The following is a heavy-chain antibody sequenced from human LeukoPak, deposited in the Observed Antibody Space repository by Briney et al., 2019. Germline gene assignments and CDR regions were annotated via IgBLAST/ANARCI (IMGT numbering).Heavy chain of an antibody. Sequence: SVKVSCKASGGTFSSYAISWVRQAPGQGLEWMGGIIPIFGTANYAQKFQGRVTITADESTSTAYMELSGLRSEDTAVYYCARDPALYYYDSTRDAFDIWGQGTMVTVSS. CDR1: GGTFSSYA. V-gene: IGHV1-69*01. CDR2: IIPIFGTA. CDR3: ARDPALYYYDSTRDAFDI. J-gene: IGHJ3*02. D-gene: IGHD3-22*01.